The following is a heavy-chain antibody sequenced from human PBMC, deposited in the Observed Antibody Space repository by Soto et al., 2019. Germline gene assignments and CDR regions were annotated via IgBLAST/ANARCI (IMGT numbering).Heavy chain of an antibody. CDR1: GGSISSYY. V-gene: IGHV4-4*07. J-gene: IGHJ5*02. D-gene: IGHD1-1*01. CDR3: ARVARRKLEQVAFDP. Sequence: PSETLSLTCTVSGGSISSYYWSWIRQPAGKGLEWIGRIYTSGSTNYNPSLKSRVTMSVGTSKDQFSLKLSSVTAADTAVYYCARVARRKLEQVAFDPWGQGTLVTVSS. CDR2: IYTSGST.